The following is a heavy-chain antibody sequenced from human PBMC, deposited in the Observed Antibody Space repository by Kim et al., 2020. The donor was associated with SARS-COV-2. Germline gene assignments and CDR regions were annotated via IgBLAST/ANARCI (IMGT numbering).Heavy chain of an antibody. CDR2: IGTAGDT. CDR3: ARDQARYSSGWF. D-gene: IGHD6-19*01. Sequence: GGSLRLSCAASGFTFSSYDMHWVRQATGKGLEWVSAIGTAGDTYYPGSVTSRFTIYRENAKNSLYLQMNSLRAGDTAVYYCARDQARYSSGWFWGQGTLVTVSS. CDR1: GFTFSSYD. V-gene: IGHV3-13*01. J-gene: IGHJ4*02.